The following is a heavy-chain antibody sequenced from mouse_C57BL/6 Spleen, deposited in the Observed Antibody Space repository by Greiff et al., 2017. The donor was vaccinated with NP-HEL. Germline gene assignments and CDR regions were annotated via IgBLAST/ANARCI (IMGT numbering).Heavy chain of an antibody. CDR1: GFTFTDYY. CDR2: IRNKANGYTT. CDR3: ARAGDSSGSLAY. D-gene: IGHD3-2*02. V-gene: IGHV7-3*01. Sequence: DVMLVESGGGLVQPGGSLSLSCAASGFTFTDYYMSWVRQPPGKALEWLGFIRNKANGYTTEYSASVKGRFTISSDNSQSFLYLHMNAPGAEDSASYCAARAGDSSGSLAYWGQGTPVTVSA. J-gene: IGHJ3*01.